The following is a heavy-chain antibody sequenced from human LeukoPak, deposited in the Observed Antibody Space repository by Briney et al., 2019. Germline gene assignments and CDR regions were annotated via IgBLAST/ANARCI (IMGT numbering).Heavy chain of an antibody. J-gene: IGHJ4*02. D-gene: IGHD5-12*01. CDR3: AAIVAYGFDY. CDR2: IRYDGSNK. Sequence: GGSLRLSCAASGFTFSSYGMHWVRQAPGKGLEWVAFIRYDGSNKYYADSVKGRFTISRDNAKNSLYLQMNSLRAEDTAVYYCAAIVAYGFDYWGQGTLVTVSS. CDR1: GFTFSSYG. V-gene: IGHV3-30*02.